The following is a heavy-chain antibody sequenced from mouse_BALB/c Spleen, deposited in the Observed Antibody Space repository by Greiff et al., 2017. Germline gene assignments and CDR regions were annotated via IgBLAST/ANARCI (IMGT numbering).Heavy chain of an antibody. Sequence: QVQLQQSGPELVKPGASVKMSCKASGYTFTDYVISWVKQRTGQGLEWIGEIYPGSGSTYYNEKFKGKATLTADKSSNTAYMQLSSLTSEDSAVYFCARLITTVVATNFDYWGQGTTLTVSS. CDR1: GYTFTDYV. D-gene: IGHD1-1*01. CDR3: ARLITTVVATNFDY. CDR2: IYPGSGST. J-gene: IGHJ2*01. V-gene: IGHV1-77*01.